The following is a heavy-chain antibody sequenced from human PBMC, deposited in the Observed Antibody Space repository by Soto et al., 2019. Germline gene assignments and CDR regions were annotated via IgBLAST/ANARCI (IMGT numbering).Heavy chain of an antibody. CDR1: GFTFDDYA. CDR3: AKDGDYGEPSFDL. J-gene: IGHJ4*02. Sequence: EVQLVESGGGLVQPGRSLRLSCAASGFTFDDYAMHWVRHAPGKGLEWVAGINWNSSTILYGDSVKGRFTISRDNAKKSMYLQMNRLRPEDTALYYCAKDGDYGEPSFDLWGQGTLVTVSS. D-gene: IGHD4-17*01. CDR2: INWNSSTI. V-gene: IGHV3-9*01.